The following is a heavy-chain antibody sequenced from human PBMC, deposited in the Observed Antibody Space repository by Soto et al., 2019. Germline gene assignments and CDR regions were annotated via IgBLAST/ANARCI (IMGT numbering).Heavy chain of an antibody. V-gene: IGHV3-23*01. CDR2: ISGSGGST. J-gene: IGHJ4*02. D-gene: IGHD3-3*01. Sequence: EVQLLESGGGLVQPGGSLRLSCAASGFTFSSYAMSWVRQAPGKGLEWVSAISGSGGSTYYADSVKGRFTISRDNSKNTLYLQMTSLRAEDTAVYYCAKVGELRFLEWLLDQVDYWGQGTLVTVSS. CDR3: AKVGELRFLEWLLDQVDY. CDR1: GFTFSSYA.